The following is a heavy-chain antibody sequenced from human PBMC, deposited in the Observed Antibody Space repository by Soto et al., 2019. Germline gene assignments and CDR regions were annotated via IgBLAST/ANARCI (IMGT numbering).Heavy chain of an antibody. V-gene: IGHV4-39*01. D-gene: IGHD5-18*01. CDR2: IYYSGST. J-gene: IGHJ6*02. CDR3: ATAGSVGTAMVRYYYYGMDV. Sequence: SETLSLTCTVSGGSISSSSYYWGWIRQPPGKGLEWIGSIYYSGSTYYNPSLKSRVTISVDTSKNQFSLKLSSVTAADTAVYYCATAGSVGTAMVRYYYYGMDVWGQGTTVTVSS. CDR1: GGSISSSSYY.